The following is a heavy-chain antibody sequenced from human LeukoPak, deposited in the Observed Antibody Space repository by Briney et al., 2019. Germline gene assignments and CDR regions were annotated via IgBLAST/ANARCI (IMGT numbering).Heavy chain of an antibody. CDR2: ISSSSSTI. CDR1: GFTFSSYS. D-gene: IGHD6-6*01. CDR3: ARDSSSPYWYFNL. Sequence: GGSLRLSCAASGFTFSSYSMNWVRQAPGKGLEWVSYISSSSSTIYYADSVKGRFTISRDNAKDSLYLQTNSLRAEDAAVYYCARDSSSPYWYFNLWGRGTLVTVSS. V-gene: IGHV3-48*04. J-gene: IGHJ2*01.